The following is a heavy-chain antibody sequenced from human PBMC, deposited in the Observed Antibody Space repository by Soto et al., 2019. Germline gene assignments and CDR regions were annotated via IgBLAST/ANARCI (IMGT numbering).Heavy chain of an antibody. CDR1: GFAFSSYG. V-gene: IGHV3-33*01. D-gene: IGHD3-22*01. J-gene: IGHJ4*02. CDR3: ARDWSRWMIDY. CDR2: IWYDGSNK. Sequence: QVQLVESGGGVVQPGGSLRLACAASGFAFSSYGLHWARQAPGKGLEWVAHIWYDGSNKYYADSVKGRFTISRDNVKKTLYLQMNSLRGEDTAVYYCARDWSRWMIDYWGQGTLVTVSS.